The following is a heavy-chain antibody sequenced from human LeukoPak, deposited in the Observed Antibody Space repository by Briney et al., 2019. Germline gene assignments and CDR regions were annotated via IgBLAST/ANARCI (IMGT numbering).Heavy chain of an antibody. Sequence: GGSLRLSCAASGFSFSNAWMSWVRQAPGKGLEWVGRIRSKADGGTPDYAAPVIGRFSMSRDDSKNMLYLQMSSLKTEDTAVYYCTTELAGYRSSWYRRDYFDYWGQGTLVTVSS. V-gene: IGHV3-15*01. CDR1: GFSFSNAW. CDR2: IRSKADGGTP. J-gene: IGHJ4*02. CDR3: TTELAGYRSSWYRRDYFDY. D-gene: IGHD6-13*01.